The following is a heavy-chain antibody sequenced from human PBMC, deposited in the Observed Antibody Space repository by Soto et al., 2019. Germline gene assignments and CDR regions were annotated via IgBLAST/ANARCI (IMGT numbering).Heavy chain of an antibody. D-gene: IGHD3-16*02. CDR3: AEAEQLRLGELSLYY. Sequence: QVQLQESGPGLVKPSGTLSLTCAVSGGSISSSNWWSWVRQPPGEGLGWIGEIYHSGSTNYNPSLKSRVTISVDKSKNQFSLKLSSVTAADTAVYYCAEAEQLRLGELSLYYWGHGTLVTVSS. J-gene: IGHJ4*01. CDR2: IYHSGST. V-gene: IGHV4-4*02. CDR1: GGSISSSNW.